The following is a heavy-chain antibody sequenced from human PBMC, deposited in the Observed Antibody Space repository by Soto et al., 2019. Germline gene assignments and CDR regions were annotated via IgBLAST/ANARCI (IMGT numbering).Heavy chain of an antibody. V-gene: IGHV4-39*02. Sequence: SETLSLTCTVSVGSISSSSYYWGWIRQPPGKGLEWIGSIYYSGSTYYNPSLKSRVTISVDTSKNQFSLKLSSVTAADTAVYYCARDGCSGTVCYFQFWGQGTLVTVSS. D-gene: IGHD2-15*01. J-gene: IGHJ1*01. CDR1: VGSISSSSYY. CDR3: ARDGCSGTVCYFQF. CDR2: IYYSGST.